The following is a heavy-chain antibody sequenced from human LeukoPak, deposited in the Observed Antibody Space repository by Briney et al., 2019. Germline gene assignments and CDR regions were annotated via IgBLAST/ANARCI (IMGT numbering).Heavy chain of an antibody. CDR2: ISGSGGST. CDR1: GFTFSSYA. Sequence: GGSLRLSCAASGFTFSSYAMSWVLQAPGKGLEWVSAISGSGGSTYYADSVKGRFTISRDNSKNTLYLQMNSLRAEDTAVYYCAKDWEDYCGQMPYFDYWGQGTLVTVSS. D-gene: IGHD4-23*01. J-gene: IGHJ4*02. V-gene: IGHV3-23*01. CDR3: AKDWEDYCGQMPYFDY.